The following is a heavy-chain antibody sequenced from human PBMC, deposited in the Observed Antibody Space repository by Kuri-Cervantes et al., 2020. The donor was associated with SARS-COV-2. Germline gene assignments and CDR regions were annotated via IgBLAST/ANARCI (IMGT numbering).Heavy chain of an antibody. V-gene: IGHV3-53*01. D-gene: IGHD1-1*01. CDR3: ARRESWKGDFDI. J-gene: IGHJ3*02. CDR1: GFTVGSNY. Sequence: GESLKISCAASGFTVGSNYMSWVRQAPGKGLEWVSVIYSGGGTYYADSVKGRFTISRDNYKNTLYLQMNSLRAEDTAVYYCARRESWKGDFDIWGQGTMVTVSS. CDR2: IYSGGGT.